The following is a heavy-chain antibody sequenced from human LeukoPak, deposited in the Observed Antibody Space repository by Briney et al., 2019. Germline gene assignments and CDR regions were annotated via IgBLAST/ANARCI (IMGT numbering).Heavy chain of an antibody. V-gene: IGHV1-69*04. CDR3: ATISSGWYAFAFDI. J-gene: IGHJ3*02. Sequence: SVKVSCKASGGTFSSYAISWVRRAPGQGLEWMGRIIPILGIANYAQKFQGRVTITADKSTSTAYMELSSLRSEDTAVYYCATISSGWYAFAFDIWGQGTMVTVSS. D-gene: IGHD6-19*01. CDR1: GGTFSSYA. CDR2: IIPILGIA.